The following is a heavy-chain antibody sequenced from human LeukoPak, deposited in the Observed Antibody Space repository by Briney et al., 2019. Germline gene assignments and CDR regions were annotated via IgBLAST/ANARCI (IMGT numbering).Heavy chain of an antibody. CDR2: ISSSGDYT. Sequence: GGSPRLSSAAPRVTSSIYAMSSVRQAPGKGLEWVSAISSSGDYTYYADSVKGRFIISRDNSKNTLYLQMSSLRAEDTAVYFCAKGTTRNDRGYFDYWGQGTLVTVSS. D-gene: IGHD3-9*01. CDR1: RVTSSIYA. V-gene: IGHV3-23*01. J-gene: IGHJ4*02. CDR3: AKGTTRNDRGYFDY.